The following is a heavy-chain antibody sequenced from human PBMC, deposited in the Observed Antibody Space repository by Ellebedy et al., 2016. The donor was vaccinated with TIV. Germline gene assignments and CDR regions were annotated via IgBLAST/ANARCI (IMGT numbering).Heavy chain of an antibody. CDR2: ITPKTEGGTT. V-gene: IGHV3-15*01. CDR3: TTGWAYDF. Sequence: GGSLRLSXAASGLTFTDAWMYWVRQAPGKGIERVGRITPKTEGGTTDYAAPVRGRFAISRDESRNTLYLEMNSLKTEDTGVYYCTTGWAYDFWGQGTVVTDSS. J-gene: IGHJ3*01. CDR1: GLTFTDAW.